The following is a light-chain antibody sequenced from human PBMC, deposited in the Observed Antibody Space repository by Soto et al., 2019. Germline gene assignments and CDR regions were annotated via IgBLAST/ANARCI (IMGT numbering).Light chain of an antibody. J-gene: IGKJ3*01. CDR3: QQYDKWPIT. Sequence: EIVLTQSPAALSVSPGERATLSYRASQRISINLAWYQQRPGQSPRLLIYDASTRATGIPAGFSGSGSETEFTLTISGVQSEDFAVYYCQQYDKWPITFGPGTKVDIK. CDR1: QRISIN. CDR2: DAS. V-gene: IGKV3-15*01.